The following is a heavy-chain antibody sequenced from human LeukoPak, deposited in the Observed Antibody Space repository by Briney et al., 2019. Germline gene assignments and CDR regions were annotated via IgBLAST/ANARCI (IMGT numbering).Heavy chain of an antibody. CDR1: GGSIISSSYN. J-gene: IGHJ5*02. V-gene: IGHV4-39*01. D-gene: IGHD2-8*02. CDR3: ARLPTGFPNWFDP. CDR2: IYYSGTT. Sequence: SETLSLTCTVSGGSIISSSYNWGWIRQPPGKGLEWIGTIYYSGTTYYNPSLQSRVTISVDTSKNEFSLKVNSVTAADAAVYYCARLPTGFPNWFDPWGQGTRVTVSS.